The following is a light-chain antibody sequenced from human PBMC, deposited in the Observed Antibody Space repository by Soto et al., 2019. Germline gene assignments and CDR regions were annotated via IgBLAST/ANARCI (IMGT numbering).Light chain of an antibody. CDR3: CSYAGSYTHV. V-gene: IGLV2-11*01. J-gene: IGLJ1*01. Sequence: QSALTQPRSVSGSPGQSVTISCTGTSSDVGDYYYVSWYQQHPGKAPKLMVYDVSERPSGVPGRCSGSKSGNTASLTISGLQAEDEADYYCCSYAGSYTHVFGTGTKLTVL. CDR2: DVS. CDR1: SSDVGDYYY.